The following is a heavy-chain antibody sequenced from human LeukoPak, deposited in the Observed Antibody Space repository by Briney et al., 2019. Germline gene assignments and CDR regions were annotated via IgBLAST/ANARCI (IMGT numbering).Heavy chain of an antibody. D-gene: IGHD6-13*01. Sequence: GGSLRLSCAASGFTFSSYWMHWVRQAPGKGLVWVSRIKSDGSNTNYADSVKGRFTISRDNSKNPLYLKMNSLRAEDTAVYYCAREVEISSSWYFDYWGQGTLVTVSS. V-gene: IGHV3-74*01. CDR2: IKSDGSNT. J-gene: IGHJ4*02. CDR1: GFTFSSYW. CDR3: AREVEISSSWYFDY.